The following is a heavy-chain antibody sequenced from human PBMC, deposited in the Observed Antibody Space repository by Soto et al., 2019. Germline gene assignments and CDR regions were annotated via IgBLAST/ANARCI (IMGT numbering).Heavy chain of an antibody. V-gene: IGHV1-18*04. Sequence: GASVKVSCKASGYMFSKYGISWVRQAPGQGLEWMGWISAYNGNTNLAQNFQGRVTMTTDTSTSTAYMELRSLRSDDTAVYYCARDASPYGDYSGFDYWGQGTLVTVSS. CDR1: GYMFSKYG. J-gene: IGHJ4*02. CDR2: ISAYNGNT. D-gene: IGHD4-17*01. CDR3: ARDASPYGDYSGFDY.